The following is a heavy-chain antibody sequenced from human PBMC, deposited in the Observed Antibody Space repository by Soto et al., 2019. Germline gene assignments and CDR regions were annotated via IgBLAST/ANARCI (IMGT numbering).Heavy chain of an antibody. D-gene: IGHD3-3*01. CDR2: FSGSGGST. CDR1: GFTFSNYA. J-gene: IGHJ6*02. CDR3: ARDWTGDTCPCLDV. Sequence: EVQLLESGGGLVQPGGSLRLSCAAAGFTFSNYALTWVLQSPGKGLEWVSTFSGSGGSTYYADSVRGRFTISRDNSKNTLFLQRTSLRVEDTAIYYCARDWTGDTCPCLDVWGQGTTVSVSS. V-gene: IGHV3-23*01.